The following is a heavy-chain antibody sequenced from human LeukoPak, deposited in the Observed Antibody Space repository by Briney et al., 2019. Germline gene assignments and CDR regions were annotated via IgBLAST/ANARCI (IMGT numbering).Heavy chain of an antibody. J-gene: IGHJ4*02. D-gene: IGHD6-13*01. CDR1: GFTFSSHA. Sequence: AGGSLRLSCAASGFTFSSHAMSWVRQAPGKGLEWVSAISGSGGSTYYADSVKGRFTISRDNSKNTLYLQMNSLRAEDTAVYYCAKGYQYSSSLFDYWGQGTLVTVSS. CDR3: AKGYQYSSSLFDY. V-gene: IGHV3-23*01. CDR2: ISGSGGST.